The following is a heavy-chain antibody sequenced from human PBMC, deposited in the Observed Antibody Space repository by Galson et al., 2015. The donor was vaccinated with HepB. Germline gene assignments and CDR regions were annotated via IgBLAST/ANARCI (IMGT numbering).Heavy chain of an antibody. CDR2: IIPVLETT. D-gene: IGHD2-15*01. CDR3: AVGHWDCSGGSCYSGAIDS. V-gene: IGHV1-69*10. J-gene: IGHJ4*02. CDR1: GGTFSSYA. Sequence: SVKVSCKASGGTFSSYAFSWVRQAPGQGLEWMGGIIPVLETTNYAQKFHDKVTITADKFTSTAYMELSSLRSEDTAVYFCAVGHWDCSGGSCYSGAIDSWGQGTLVTASS.